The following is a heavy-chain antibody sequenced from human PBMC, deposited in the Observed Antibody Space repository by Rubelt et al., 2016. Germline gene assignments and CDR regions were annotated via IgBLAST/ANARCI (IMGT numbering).Heavy chain of an antibody. CDR3: AKEKGGVVGVNGMDV. Sequence: YYADSVKGRFTISRDNSKNTLYLQMNSLRAEDTAVYYCAKEKGGVVGVNGMDVWGQGTTVTVSS. J-gene: IGHJ6*02. D-gene: IGHD2-21*01. V-gene: IGHV3-30-3*02.